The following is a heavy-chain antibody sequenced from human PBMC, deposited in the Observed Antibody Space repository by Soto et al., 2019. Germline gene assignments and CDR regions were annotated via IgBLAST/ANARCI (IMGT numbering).Heavy chain of an antibody. CDR2: TYYRSKWYK. J-gene: IGHJ3*02. CDR1: GDSVSSNSAA. Sequence: SQNLSLTCAISGDSVSSNSAAWNWIRQSPSRGLEWLGRTYYRSKWYKDKTESVKKRKNVNPDTSKNHFSLQLNSVTPEDTAVYYCARSGIPSDPFDIWGQGTMVTV. V-gene: IGHV6-1*01. CDR3: ARSGIPSDPFDI.